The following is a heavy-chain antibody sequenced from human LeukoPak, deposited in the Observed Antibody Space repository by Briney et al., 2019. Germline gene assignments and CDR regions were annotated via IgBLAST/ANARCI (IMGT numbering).Heavy chain of an antibody. V-gene: IGHV4-39*07. CDR2: MYYTGST. CDR3: AAETTAGNA. Sequence: PSETLSLTCIVSGGAISSGSYYWGWIRQPPGKGLEWIGSMYYTGSTNYNPSLESRVTISVDTSKNQFSLKLSSVTAADTAVYYCAAETTAGNAWGQGTLVAVSS. J-gene: IGHJ5*02. CDR1: GGAISSGSYY. D-gene: IGHD6-13*01.